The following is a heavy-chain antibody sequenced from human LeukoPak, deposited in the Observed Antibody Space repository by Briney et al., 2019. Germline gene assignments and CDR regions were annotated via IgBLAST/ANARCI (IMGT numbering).Heavy chain of an antibody. Sequence: GGSLRLSCAASGFTFSTYGTHWVRQAPGKGLEWVAVIEYDGSNIHYTDSVKGRFTISRDNSKKTLYLQMNSLRAEDTAVYYCAKTPRYRAARQSHFDYWGQGTLVTVSS. CDR3: AKTPRYRAARQSHFDY. CDR2: IEYDGSNI. J-gene: IGHJ4*02. V-gene: IGHV3-30*18. D-gene: IGHD6-6*01. CDR1: GFTFSTYG.